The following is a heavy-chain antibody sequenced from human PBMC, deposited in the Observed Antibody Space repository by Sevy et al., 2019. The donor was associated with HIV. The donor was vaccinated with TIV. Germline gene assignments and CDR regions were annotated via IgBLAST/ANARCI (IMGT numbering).Heavy chain of an antibody. CDR3: ASTDPVDTAMVTIGSFVY. V-gene: IGHV4-30-4*01. CDR2: IYYSGST. CDR1: GGSISSGDYY. Sequence: SETLSLTCTVSGGSISSGDYYWSWIRQPPGKGLEWIGYIYYSGSTYYNPSLKSRVTISVDTSKNQFSLKLSSVIAADTAVYYCASTDPVDTAMVTIGSFVYWGQGTLVTVSS. J-gene: IGHJ4*02. D-gene: IGHD5-18*01.